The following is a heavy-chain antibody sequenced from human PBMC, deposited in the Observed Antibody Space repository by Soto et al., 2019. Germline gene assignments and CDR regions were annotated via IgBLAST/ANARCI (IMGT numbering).Heavy chain of an antibody. D-gene: IGHD1-1*01. CDR3: VRQGIGNLHGLVDV. V-gene: IGHV4-59*08. J-gene: IGHJ6*02. CDR1: SGPSSSHN. CDR2: VYSTGGT. Sequence: QVQLQQSGPGLVKPSETLSLTCSVSSGPSSSHNWGWIRQPPGRGLEWIGYVYSTGGTSHHPSLKCRFTIAADTSTNHISLTLTSVTAADTAVYYCVRQGIGNLHGLVDVWGQGTTVRVSS.